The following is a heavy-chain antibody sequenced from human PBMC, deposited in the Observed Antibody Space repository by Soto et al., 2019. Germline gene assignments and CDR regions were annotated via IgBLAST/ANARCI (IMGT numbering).Heavy chain of an antibody. J-gene: IGHJ4*02. CDR2: ILNSGRA. CDR1: GCAISSGDNY. D-gene: IGHD3-10*01. CDR3: ARTSWFGELSFDY. V-gene: IGHV4-30-4*01. Sequence: SETLSLTFPVSGCAISSGDNYWSWIRQPPGKGLECIGYILNSGRAHYTPSLRSRLAISVDTSRNQFSLKLSSVTAADTAVYYCARTSWFGELSFDYWGLGTLVTVSS.